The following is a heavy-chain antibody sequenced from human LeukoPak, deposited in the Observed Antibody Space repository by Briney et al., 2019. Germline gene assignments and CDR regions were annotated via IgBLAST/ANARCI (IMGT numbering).Heavy chain of an antibody. J-gene: IGHJ4*02. D-gene: IGHD4-11*01. CDR1: GGSISSSSYY. CDR2: IYYSGST. CDR3: ASPPPYSNYVYFDY. Sequence: PSETLSLTCTVSGGSISSSSYYWGWIRQPPGKGLEWIGSIYYSGSTYYNPSLKSRVTISVDTSKHQFSLKLGSVTAADTAVYYCASPPPYSNYVYFDYWGQGTLVTVSS. V-gene: IGHV4-39*01.